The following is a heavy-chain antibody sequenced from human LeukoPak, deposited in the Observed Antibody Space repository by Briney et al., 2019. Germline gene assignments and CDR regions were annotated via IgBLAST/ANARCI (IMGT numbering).Heavy chain of an antibody. J-gene: IGHJ4*02. CDR3: ARGGMYSSAWYFHFDY. Sequence: SETLSLLCTVSGRPISISSYYWGWIRKPPGKGLEWLGSIYYSGSTYYNPSLRSRVTISVDTSKNQFSLKLSSVTAADTAVYYCARGGMYSSAWYFHFDYWGQGTLVTVSS. CDR1: GRPISISSYY. V-gene: IGHV4-39*07. D-gene: IGHD6-19*01. CDR2: IYYSGST.